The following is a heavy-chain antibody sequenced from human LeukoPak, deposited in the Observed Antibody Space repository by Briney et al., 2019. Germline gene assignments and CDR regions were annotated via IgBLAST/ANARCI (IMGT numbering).Heavy chain of an antibody. CDR3: ASVPTTVTTKNWFDP. CDR2: INHSGST. Sequence: SETLSLTCAVYAGSFSGYYWSWIRQPPGKGLEWIGEINHSGSTNYNPSLKSRVTISVDTSKNQFSLKLSSVTAADTAVYYCASVPTTVTTKNWFDPWGQGTLVTVSS. D-gene: IGHD4-17*01. V-gene: IGHV4-34*01. CDR1: AGSFSGYY. J-gene: IGHJ5*02.